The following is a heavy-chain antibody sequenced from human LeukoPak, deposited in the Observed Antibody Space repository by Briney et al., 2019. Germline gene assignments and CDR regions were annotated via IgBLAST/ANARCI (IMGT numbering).Heavy chain of an antibody. J-gene: IGHJ4*02. CDR2: INWNGGNT. Sequence: GGSLRLSCAASGFTFDDYGMSWVRQAPGKGLEWVSGINWNGGNTGYADSVKGRFTISRDNAKNSLYLQMNSLRAEDTALYYCAGVGAVGATGGYYFDYWGQGTLVTVSS. V-gene: IGHV3-20*04. CDR1: GFTFDDYG. D-gene: IGHD1-26*01. CDR3: AGVGAVGATGGYYFDY.